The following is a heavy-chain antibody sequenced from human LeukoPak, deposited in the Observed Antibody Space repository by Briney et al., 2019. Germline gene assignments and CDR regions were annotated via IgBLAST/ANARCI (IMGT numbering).Heavy chain of an antibody. D-gene: IGHD3-16*02. CDR2: IKSKTDGGTT. J-gene: IGHJ4*02. Sequence: PGGSLRLSCAASGFTFSNAWMSWVRQAPGKGLEWVVRIKSKTDGGTTDYAAPVNGRFTISRDESKNTLYLQMNSLKTEDTAVYYCTTEGGNYDYVWGSYRLTEGGDYWGQGTLVTVSS. CDR1: GFTFSNAW. CDR3: TTEGGNYDYVWGSYRLTEGGDY. V-gene: IGHV3-15*01.